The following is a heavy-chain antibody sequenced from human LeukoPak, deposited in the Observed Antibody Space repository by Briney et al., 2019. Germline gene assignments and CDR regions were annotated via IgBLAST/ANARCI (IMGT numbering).Heavy chain of an antibody. D-gene: IGHD1-26*01. Sequence: GASVKVSCKASGYTFTSYYMHWVRQAPGQELEWMGIINPSGGSTSYAQKFQGRVTMTRDTSTSTVYMELSSLRSEDTAVYYYARDLVGAQSRDYWGQGTLVTVSS. CDR2: INPSGGST. CDR3: ARDLVGAQSRDY. V-gene: IGHV1-46*03. J-gene: IGHJ4*02. CDR1: GYTFTSYY.